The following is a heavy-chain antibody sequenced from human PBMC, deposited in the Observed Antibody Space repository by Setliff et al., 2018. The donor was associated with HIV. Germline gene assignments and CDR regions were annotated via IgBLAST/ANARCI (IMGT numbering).Heavy chain of an antibody. CDR1: GFTFGNFW. CDR2: ISPDGTRN. J-gene: IGHJ5*02. V-gene: IGHV3-7*03. D-gene: IGHD2-8*01. Sequence: GESLKISCAASGFTFGNFWMHWVRQAPGKGLEWVASISPDGTRNHCVGSVKGRFTASRDNAKSSLYLQMNSLRAEDTAVYFCARVHLITNAVYAVVSNRFDPWGRGTLVTVSS. CDR3: ARVHLITNAVYAVVSNRFDP.